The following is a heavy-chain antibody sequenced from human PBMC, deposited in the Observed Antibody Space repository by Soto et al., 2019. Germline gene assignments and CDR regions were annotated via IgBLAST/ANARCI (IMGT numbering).Heavy chain of an antibody. J-gene: IGHJ6*02. D-gene: IGHD6-19*01. CDR3: ASVPGSPGYHGLDV. Sequence: GGSLRLSCATSGLTFSKYWMTWVRQAPGKGLEWVATIKHDGSEKSNLDSVEGRFTISRDNAKNSLSLQMNSLRVEDTAVYFCASVPGSPGYHGLDVWGQGTTVTVSS. CDR1: GLTFSKYW. CDR2: IKHDGSEK. V-gene: IGHV3-7*03.